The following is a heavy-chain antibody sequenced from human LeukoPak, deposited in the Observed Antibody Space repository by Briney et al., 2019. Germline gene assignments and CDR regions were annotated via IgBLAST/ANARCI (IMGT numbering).Heavy chain of an antibody. D-gene: IGHD6-13*01. CDR2: ISYDGSNK. V-gene: IGHV3-30-3*01. CDR1: GFTFSSYA. J-gene: IGHJ6*03. Sequence: GGSLRLSCAASGFTFSSYAMHWVRQAPGKGLEWVAVISYDGSNKYYADSVKGRFTISRDNSKNTLYLQMNSLRAEDTAVYYCARDFWDSSSWLTYYMDVWGKGTTVTVSS. CDR3: ARDFWDSSSWLTYYMDV.